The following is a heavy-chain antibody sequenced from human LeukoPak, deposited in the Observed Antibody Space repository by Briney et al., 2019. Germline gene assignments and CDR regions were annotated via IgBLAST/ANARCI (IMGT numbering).Heavy chain of an antibody. J-gene: IGHJ4*02. CDR3: ARDLDGSGSYYSY. V-gene: IGHV1-2*02. Sequence: ASVKVSCKASGYTFTGYYMHWVRQAPGQGLEWMGWINPNSGGTSYAQKFQGRVTMTRDTSISTAYMELSRLRSDDTAVYYCARDLDGSGSYYSYWGQGTLVTVSS. D-gene: IGHD3-10*01. CDR1: GYTFTGYY. CDR2: INPNSGGT.